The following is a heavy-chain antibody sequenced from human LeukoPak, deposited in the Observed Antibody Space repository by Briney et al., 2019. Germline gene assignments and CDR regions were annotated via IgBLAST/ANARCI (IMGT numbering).Heavy chain of an antibody. D-gene: IGHD3-9*01. V-gene: IGHV1-2*02. CDR1: GYTFTGYY. Sequence: ASVKVSCKASGYTFTGYYIYWVRQAPGQGLEWMGWINPDSGDTNYAQKFQGRVTMTRDTSISTAYMELSRLRSDDTALYFCARGFDWLEYYFDYWGQGTLVTVSS. CDR2: INPDSGDT. J-gene: IGHJ4*02. CDR3: ARGFDWLEYYFDY.